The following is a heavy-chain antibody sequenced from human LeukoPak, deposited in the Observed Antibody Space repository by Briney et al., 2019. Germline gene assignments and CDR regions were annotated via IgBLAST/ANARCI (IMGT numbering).Heavy chain of an antibody. V-gene: IGHV4-34*01. D-gene: IGHD3-10*01. CDR3: ARGVRGSFFNWFDP. CDR1: GGSFSGYY. J-gene: IGHJ5*02. Sequence: SETLSLTCAVYGGSFSGYYWSWIRQPPGKGLEWIGEINHSGSTNYNPSLKSRVTISVATSKNQFSLKLSSVTAADTAVYYCARGVRGSFFNWFDPWGQGTLVTVSS. CDR2: INHSGST.